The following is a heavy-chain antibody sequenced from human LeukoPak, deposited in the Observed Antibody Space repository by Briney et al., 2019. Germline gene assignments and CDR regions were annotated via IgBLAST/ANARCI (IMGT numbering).Heavy chain of an antibody. D-gene: IGHD3-22*01. J-gene: IGHJ2*01. CDR3: AREGMIVVAVPGYSDL. CDR1: GDSVSSNSAA. Sequence: SQTLSLTCAISGDSVSSNSAAWNWIRQSPSRGLEWLGRTYYRSKWYNDYAVSVKSRITINPDTSKNQFSLQLNSVTPEDTAVYYCAREGMIVVAVPGYSDLWGRGTLVTVSS. CDR2: TYYRSKWYN. V-gene: IGHV6-1*01.